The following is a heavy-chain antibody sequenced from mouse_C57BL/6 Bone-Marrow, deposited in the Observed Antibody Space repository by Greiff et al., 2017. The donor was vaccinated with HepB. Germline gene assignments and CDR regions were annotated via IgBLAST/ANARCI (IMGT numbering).Heavy chain of an antibody. CDR2: ISSGGDYI. J-gene: IGHJ4*01. CDR1: GFTFSSYA. CDR3: TRDRRGASSGYGDY. Sequence: VQLKQSGEGLVKPGGSLKLSCAASGFTFSSYAMSWVRQTPEKRLEWVAYISSGGDYIYYADTVKGRFTISRDNARNTLYLQMSSLKSEDTAMYYCTRDRRGASSGYGDYWGQGTSVTVSS. D-gene: IGHD3-2*02. V-gene: IGHV5-9-1*02.